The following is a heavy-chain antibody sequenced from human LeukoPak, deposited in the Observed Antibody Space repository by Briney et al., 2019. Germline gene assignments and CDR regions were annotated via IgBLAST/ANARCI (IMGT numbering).Heavy chain of an antibody. D-gene: IGHD2-21*02. CDR2: IIPILGIA. CDR3: ASARSGGDWPYYYYGMDV. V-gene: IGHV1-69*04. J-gene: IGHJ6*02. CDR1: GGTFSSYA. Sequence: SVKVSCKASGGTFSSYAISWVRQAPGQGLEWMGRIIPILGIANYAQKFQGRVTITADKSTSTAYMELSSLRSEDTAVYYCASARSGGDWPYYYYGMDVWGRGTTVTVSS.